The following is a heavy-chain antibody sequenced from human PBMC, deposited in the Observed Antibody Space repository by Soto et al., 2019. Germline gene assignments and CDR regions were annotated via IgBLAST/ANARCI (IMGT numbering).Heavy chain of an antibody. CDR2: IIPIFGTA. CDR1: GGTFSSYA. J-gene: IGHJ4*02. V-gene: IGHV1-69*13. Sequence: GASVKVSCKASGGTFSSYAISWVRQAPGQGLEWMGGIIPIFGTANYAQKFQGRVTITADESTSTAYMELSSLRSEDTAAYYCAREGGCSGGSCYEGYFDYWGQGTLVTVSS. D-gene: IGHD2-15*01. CDR3: AREGGCSGGSCYEGYFDY.